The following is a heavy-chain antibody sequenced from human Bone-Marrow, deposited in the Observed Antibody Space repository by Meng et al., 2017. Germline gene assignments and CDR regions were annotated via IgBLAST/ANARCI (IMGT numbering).Heavy chain of an antibody. V-gene: IGHV6-1*01. Sequence: SCAISGDSVSSNSAAWNWIRQSPSRGLEWLGRTYYRSKWYNDYAVSVKSRITINPDTSKNQFSLQLNSVTPEDTAVYYCARGSPQWLVLKRWFDPWGQGTLVTVSS. CDR3: ARGSPQWLVLKRWFDP. CDR1: GDSVSSNSAA. CDR2: TYYRSKWYN. D-gene: IGHD6-19*01. J-gene: IGHJ5*02.